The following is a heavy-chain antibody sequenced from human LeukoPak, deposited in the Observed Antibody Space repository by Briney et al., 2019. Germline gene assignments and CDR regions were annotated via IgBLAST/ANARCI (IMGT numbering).Heavy chain of an antibody. Sequence: GGSLRLSCAASGFTFSSYAMSWVRQAPGQGLEWVSAISGSGGSTYCADSVKGRFTISRDNSKNTMYLQMNSLRAEDTAVYYCAKDIYDILTGYFDYWGQGTLVTVSS. J-gene: IGHJ4*02. V-gene: IGHV3-23*01. D-gene: IGHD3-9*01. CDR3: AKDIYDILTGYFDY. CDR2: ISGSGGST. CDR1: GFTFSSYA.